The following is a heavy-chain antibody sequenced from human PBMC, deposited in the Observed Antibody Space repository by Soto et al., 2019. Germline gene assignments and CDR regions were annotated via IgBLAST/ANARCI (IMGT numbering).Heavy chain of an antibody. V-gene: IGHV3-30*03. CDR2: ISYDGSNK. J-gene: IGHJ1*01. CDR1: GFTFSSCG. Sequence: QVQLVESGGGVVQPGRSLRLSCAASGFTFSSCGMHWVRQAPGKGLEWVAVISYDGSNKYYVDSVKGRFTISRDNSKNTRYLQMNSLRAEYTAVYYCAITTYGSISWYGYLQQWGKGTLVTVSS. CDR3: AITTYGSISWYGYLQQ. D-gene: IGHD6-13*01.